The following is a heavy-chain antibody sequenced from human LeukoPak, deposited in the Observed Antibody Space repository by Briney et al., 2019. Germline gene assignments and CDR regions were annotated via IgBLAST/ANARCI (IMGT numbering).Heavy chain of an antibody. Sequence: SGTLSLTCAVSGGSITTTNWWSWARQPPGKGLEWIGEVHLNGATNYNPSLESRFSMSIDKSNNHLSLEVTSVTAADTAMYYCTRESGAFSPFGFWGQGTLVTVSS. J-gene: IGHJ4*02. CDR2: VHLNGAT. V-gene: IGHV4-4*02. CDR1: GGSITTTNW. CDR3: TRESGAFSPFGF. D-gene: IGHD1-26*01.